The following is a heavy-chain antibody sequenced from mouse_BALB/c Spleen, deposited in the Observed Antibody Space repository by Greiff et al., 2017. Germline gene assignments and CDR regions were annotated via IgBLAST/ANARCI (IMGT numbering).Heavy chain of an antibody. CDR3: TRGGGSTMITYAMDY. D-gene: IGHD2-4*01. Sequence: EVQLQQSGTVLARPGASVKMSCKASGYTFTSYWMHWVKQRPGQGLEWIGAIYPGNSDTSYNQKFKGKAKLTAVTSTSTAYMELSSLTSEESAVYYCTRGGGSTMITYAMDYWGQGTSVTVSS. CDR1: GYTFTSYW. V-gene: IGHV1-5*01. CDR2: IYPGNSDT. J-gene: IGHJ4*01.